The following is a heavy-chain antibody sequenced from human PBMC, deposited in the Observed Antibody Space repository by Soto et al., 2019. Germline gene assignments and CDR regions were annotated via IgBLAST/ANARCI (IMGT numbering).Heavy chain of an antibody. J-gene: IGHJ6*02. CDR1: GGTFSSDA. V-gene: IGHV1-69*01. Sequence: QVQLVQSGAEVKKPGSSVKVSCKASGGTFSSDAISWVRQAPGQGLEWMGGIIPIFGTANYAQKFQGRVTITADESTSTAYMELSSLSSEDTAVYYCARDGGGYSGYESYGMDVWGQCTTVTVSS. CDR2: IIPIFGTA. D-gene: IGHD5-12*01. CDR3: ARDGGGYSGYESYGMDV.